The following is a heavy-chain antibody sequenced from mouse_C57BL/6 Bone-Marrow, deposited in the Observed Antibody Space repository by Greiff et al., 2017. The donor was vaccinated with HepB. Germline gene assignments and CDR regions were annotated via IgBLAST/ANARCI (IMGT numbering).Heavy chain of an antibody. V-gene: IGHV14-2*01. CDR3: ATPLTTAQARAWFAY. CDR1: GFNIKDYY. CDR2: IDPEDGET. Sequence: VQLQQSGAELVKPGASVKLSCTASGFNIKDYYMHWVKQRTEQGLEWIGRIDPEDGETKYAPKFQGKATITAATSSNTAYLQLSSLTSEDTAVYCCATPLTTAQARAWFAYWGQGTLVTVSA. J-gene: IGHJ3*01. D-gene: IGHD3-2*02.